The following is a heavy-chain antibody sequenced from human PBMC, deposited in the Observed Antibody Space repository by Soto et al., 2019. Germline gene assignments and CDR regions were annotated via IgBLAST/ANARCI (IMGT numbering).Heavy chain of an antibody. J-gene: IGHJ4*02. V-gene: IGHV3-23*01. CDR1: GFDFSYYA. CDR3: AKDARRSSGWYYFDS. D-gene: IGHD6-19*01. CDR2: ISDSGRPT. Sequence: PGGSLRLSCAASGFDFSYYAMGWVRQAPGKGLEWVSCISDSGRPTYYADSVKGRFTMSRDNSKKMLYLLMNSLRAEDTARYYCAKDARRSSGWYYFDSWGQGSLVTVSS.